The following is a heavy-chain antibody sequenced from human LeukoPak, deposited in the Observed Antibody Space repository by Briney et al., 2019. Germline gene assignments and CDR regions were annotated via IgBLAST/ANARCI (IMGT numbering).Heavy chain of an antibody. Sequence: ASVKVSCKASGYTFTDYFMYWARQAPGQGLECMGRINPKSGGTNYARDFQGRVTMTRDTSINTAYMELSRLRSDDTAVYYCARDGSGASRYYGLDVWGQGTTVTVSS. J-gene: IGHJ6*02. CDR2: INPKSGGT. V-gene: IGHV1-2*06. CDR1: GYTFTDYF. D-gene: IGHD5-12*01. CDR3: ARDGSGASRYYGLDV.